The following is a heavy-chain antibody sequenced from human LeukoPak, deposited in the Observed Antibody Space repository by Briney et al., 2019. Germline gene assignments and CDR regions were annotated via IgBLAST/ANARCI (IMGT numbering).Heavy chain of an antibody. CDR2: MSARSGTR. D-gene: IGHD3-9*01. Sequence: GGSLRLSCAASGFSFSSYNMNWVRQAPGKGLEWLSYMSARSGTRYYADSVEGRFTISRDNAKNSLYLQMNSLRAEDTAVYYCAKAALTGALKYWGQGTLVTVSS. CDR3: AKAALTGALKY. CDR1: GFSFSSYN. J-gene: IGHJ4*02. V-gene: IGHV3-48*01.